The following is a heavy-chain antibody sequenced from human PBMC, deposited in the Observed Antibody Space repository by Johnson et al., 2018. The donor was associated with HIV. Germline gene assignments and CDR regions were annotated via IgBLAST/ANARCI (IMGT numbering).Heavy chain of an antibody. D-gene: IGHD6-13*01. CDR2: NPNGDST. J-gene: IGHJ3*02. CDR3: ANGRSSWSGDAAFDI. V-gene: IGHV3-25*03. Sequence: VQLVESGGGLAKPAWSPRLSCAASQFIFSNYYMNCVRQAPGNGLELVGQVNPNGDSTYLIDSGKDRFNTSRDNAKNTLHLQMNSLRAEDTAVYYCANGRSSWSGDAAFDIWGQGTMVTVSS. CDR1: QFIFSNYY.